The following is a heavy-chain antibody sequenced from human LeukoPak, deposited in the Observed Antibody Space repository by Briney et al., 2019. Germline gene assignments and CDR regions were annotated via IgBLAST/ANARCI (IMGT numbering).Heavy chain of an antibody. V-gene: IGHV1-2*02. CDR3: ARADEGDAFDI. CDR2: INPNSGGT. Sequence: ASVKVSCKASGGTFSSYAISWVRQAPGQGLEWMGWINPNSGGTNYAQKFQGRVTMTRDTSISTAYMELSRLRSDGTAVYYCARADEGDAFDIWGQGTMVTVSS. CDR1: GGTFSSYA. J-gene: IGHJ3*02.